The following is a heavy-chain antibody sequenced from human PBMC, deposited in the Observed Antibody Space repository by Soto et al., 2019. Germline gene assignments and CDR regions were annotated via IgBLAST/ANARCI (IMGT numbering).Heavy chain of an antibody. Sequence: SGPTLVNPTQTITLTCTFSGFSLSTSGMCVSWIRPPPGKALEWLALIDWDDDKYYSTSLKTRLTISKDTSKNQVVLTMTNMDPVDTATYYCARIQKDSSGYYPRRGAFDIWGQGTMVTVSS. J-gene: IGHJ3*02. D-gene: IGHD3-22*01. CDR3: ARIQKDSSGYYPRRGAFDI. V-gene: IGHV2-70*01. CDR1: GFSLSTSGMC. CDR2: IDWDDDK.